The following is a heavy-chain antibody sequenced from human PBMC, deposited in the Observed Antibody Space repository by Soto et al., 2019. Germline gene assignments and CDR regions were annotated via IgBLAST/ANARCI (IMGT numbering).Heavy chain of an antibody. CDR3: AKDQTDVTLFDY. CDR2: ITGSDGTT. V-gene: IGHV3-23*01. Sequence: GGSLRLSCAASGFSFSTYAMSWVRQAPGKGLEWVSVITGSDGTTYYSDSVKGRSTISRDISKNTLYLQMNSLRAEDTAVYYCAKDQTDVTLFDYWGQGTLVTVSS. D-gene: IGHD2-21*02. J-gene: IGHJ4*02. CDR1: GFSFSTYA.